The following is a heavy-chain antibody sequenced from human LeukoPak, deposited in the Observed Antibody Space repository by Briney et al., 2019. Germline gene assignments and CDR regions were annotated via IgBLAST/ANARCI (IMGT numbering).Heavy chain of an antibody. J-gene: IGHJ3*02. D-gene: IGHD5-24*01. CDR3: AGRLWRRDGYNLSAFDI. V-gene: IGHV4-31*03. CDR1: GGSMNSGGYY. Sequence: SQTLSLTCTVSGGSMNSGGYYWRWVRKHPGEGLEWIGYIYYSGSTYYNPSLERRVTISVDTSKNQFSLKLSSVTAADLAVYYCAGRLWRRDGYNLSAFDIWGQGTMVTVSS. CDR2: IYYSGST.